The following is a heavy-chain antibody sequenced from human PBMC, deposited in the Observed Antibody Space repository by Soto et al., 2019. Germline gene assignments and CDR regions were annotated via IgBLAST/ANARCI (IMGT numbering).Heavy chain of an antibody. D-gene: IGHD3-22*01. CDR3: TRQRGLDSSGYYYYDAFDI. J-gene: IGHJ3*02. V-gene: IGHV3-73*01. Sequence: PGGSLRLSCAASGFTFSGSAMHWVRQASGKGLEWVGRIRSKANSYATAYAASVKGRFTISRDDSKNTAYLQMNSRKTEDTAVYYCTRQRGLDSSGYYYYDAFDIWGQGTMVTVSS. CDR2: IRSKANSYAT. CDR1: GFTFSGSA.